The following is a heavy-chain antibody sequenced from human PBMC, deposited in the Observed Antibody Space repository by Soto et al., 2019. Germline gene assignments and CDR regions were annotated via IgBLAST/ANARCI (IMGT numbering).Heavy chain of an antibody. CDR1: GGSISSYY. D-gene: IGHD2-15*01. CDR3: ARVKCSGGSCYDRNWFDP. CDR2: IYYSGST. V-gene: IGHV4-59*01. Sequence: PSETLSLTCTVSGGSISSYYWSWIRQPPGKGLEWIGYIYYSGSTNYNPSLKSRATISVDTSKNQFSLKLSSVTAADTAVYYCARVKCSGGSCYDRNWFDPWAQGTLVPVS. J-gene: IGHJ5*02.